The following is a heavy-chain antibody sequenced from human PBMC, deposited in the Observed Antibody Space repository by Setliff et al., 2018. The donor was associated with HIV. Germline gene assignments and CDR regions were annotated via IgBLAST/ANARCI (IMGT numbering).Heavy chain of an antibody. CDR2: INVGNGNT. D-gene: IGHD6-13*01. CDR3: ARQFSSSWYVFDY. V-gene: IGHV1-3*01. CDR1: GYTLSHNT. J-gene: IGHJ4*01. Sequence: ASVKVFCQASGYTLSHNTIHWVRQAAGKGLEWMGWINVGNGNTKYSQRFQGRVTITRDTSASDAYIQLKRLISEDTAVYYFARQFSSSWYVFDYWGQGALVAVSS.